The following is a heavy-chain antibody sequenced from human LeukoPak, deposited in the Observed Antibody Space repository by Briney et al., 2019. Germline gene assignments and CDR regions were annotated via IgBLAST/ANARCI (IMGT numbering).Heavy chain of an antibody. J-gene: IGHJ6*03. Sequence: GGSLRLSCTVSGFIFSNYWMSWVRQAPGKGLEWVANIKPDETEIYYVDSVKGRFTISRDNAKNSLYLQLNSLRAEDTAIYYCARDSRAYYYGPEIKTYYYNYYMDVWGKGTTVTISS. CDR3: ARDSRAYYYGPEIKTYYYNYYMDV. CDR2: IKPDETEI. CDR1: GFIFSNYW. V-gene: IGHV3-7*01. D-gene: IGHD3-10*01.